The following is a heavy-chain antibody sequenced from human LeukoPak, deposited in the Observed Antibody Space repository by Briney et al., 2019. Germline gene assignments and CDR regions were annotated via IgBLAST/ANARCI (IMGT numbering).Heavy chain of an antibody. CDR3: ARCDDILTGPFDY. J-gene: IGHJ4*02. Sequence: GGSLRLSCAASGFTFSSYGMHWVRQAPGKGLEWVAVIWYDGSNKYYADSVKGRFTISRDNSKNTLYLQMNSLRAEDTAVHYCARCDDILTGPFDYWGQGTLVTVSS. CDR1: GFTFSSYG. D-gene: IGHD3-9*01. V-gene: IGHV3-33*01. CDR2: IWYDGSNK.